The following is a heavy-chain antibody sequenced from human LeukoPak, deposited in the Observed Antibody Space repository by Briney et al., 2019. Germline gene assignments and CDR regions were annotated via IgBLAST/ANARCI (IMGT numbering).Heavy chain of an antibody. CDR2: IYTSGST. Sequence: SETLSLTSTVSGGSISSYYWSWIRQPAGKGLEWIGRIYTSGSTNYNPSLKSRVTISVDKSKNQFSLKLSSVTAADTAVYYCARNYYGSGSRAGYYYMDVWGKGTTVTVSS. CDR1: GGSISSYY. J-gene: IGHJ6*03. V-gene: IGHV4-4*07. CDR3: ARNYYGSGSRAGYYYMDV. D-gene: IGHD3-10*01.